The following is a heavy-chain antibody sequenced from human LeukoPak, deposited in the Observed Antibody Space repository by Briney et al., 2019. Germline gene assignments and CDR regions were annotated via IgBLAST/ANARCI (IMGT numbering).Heavy chain of an antibody. V-gene: IGHV3-7*04. Sequence: RGSLRLSCAASGFPISNYWMNWVRQAPGEGLEWVANINQDGSVEHYVDSVKGRFTISRDNTKNSLYLQMNTLRAEDTAVYYCARDCCASGSHDYWGQGALVTVSS. CDR3: ARDCCASGSHDY. CDR2: INQDGSVE. J-gene: IGHJ4*02. CDR1: GFPISNYW. D-gene: IGHD3-10*01.